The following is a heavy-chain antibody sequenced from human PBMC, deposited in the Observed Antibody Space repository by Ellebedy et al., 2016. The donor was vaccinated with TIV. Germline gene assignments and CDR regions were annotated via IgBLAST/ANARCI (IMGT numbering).Heavy chain of an antibody. V-gene: IGHV3-15*01. CDR2: IKSKTDGGTT. D-gene: IGHD2-15*01. CDR1: GFTFSNAW. Sequence: GESLKISCAASGFTFSNAWMSWVRQAPGKGLEWVGRIKSKTDGGTTDYAAPVKGRFTISRDDSKSTLYLQMNSLRTEDTAVYYCTTEYSGVVVAALFDYWGQGTLVTVSS. J-gene: IGHJ4*02. CDR3: TTEYSGVVVAALFDY.